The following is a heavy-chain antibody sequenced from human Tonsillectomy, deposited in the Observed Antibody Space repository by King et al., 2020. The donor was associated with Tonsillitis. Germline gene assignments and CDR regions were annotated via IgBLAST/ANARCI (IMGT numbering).Heavy chain of an antibody. V-gene: IGHV4-59*01. CDR3: ARNLAVSGTNFDY. J-gene: IGHJ4*02. CDR1: GGSISSYY. CDR2: IYYTGST. Sequence: VQLQESGPGLVKPSETLSLTCTVSGGSISSYYWNWIRQPPGKGLEWIGYIYYTGSTNYNPSLKSRVTLSVDTSKNQFSLKLSSVTAADTAVYYCARNLAVSGTNFDYCGQGTLVTVSS. D-gene: IGHD6-19*01.